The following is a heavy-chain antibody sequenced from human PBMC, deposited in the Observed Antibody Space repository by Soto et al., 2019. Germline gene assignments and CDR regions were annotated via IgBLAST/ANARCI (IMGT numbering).Heavy chain of an antibody. CDR1: GFTFSSYG. J-gene: IGHJ4*02. CDR3: AKNLLWFGEGEYYFDY. D-gene: IGHD3-10*01. V-gene: IGHV3-30*18. Sequence: QVQLVESGGGVVQPGRSLRLSCAASGFTFSSYGMHWVRQAPGKGLEWVAVISYDGSNKYYADSVKGRFTISRDNSKNTLYLQMNSLRAEDTAVYCCAKNLLWFGEGEYYFDYWGQGTLVTVSS. CDR2: ISYDGSNK.